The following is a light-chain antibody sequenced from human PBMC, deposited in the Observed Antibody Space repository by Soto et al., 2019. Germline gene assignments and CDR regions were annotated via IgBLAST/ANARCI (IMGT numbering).Light chain of an antibody. Sequence: DIQMTQSPISLSASVGDGVTITCRASQSISSYLNWYQQKPGKAPKLLIYAASSLQSGVPSRFSGSGSGTDFTLTISSLQPEDFATYYCQQSYSTPWTFGQGTKVDIK. CDR2: AAS. V-gene: IGKV1-39*01. CDR1: QSISSY. J-gene: IGKJ1*01. CDR3: QQSYSTPWT.